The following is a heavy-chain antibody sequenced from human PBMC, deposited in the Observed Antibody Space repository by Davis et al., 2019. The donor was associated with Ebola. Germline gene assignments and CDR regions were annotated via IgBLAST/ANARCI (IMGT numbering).Heavy chain of an antibody. CDR3: ASGAGARYFFHF. J-gene: IGHJ4*02. V-gene: IGHV3-23*01. Sequence: GGSLRLSCAASGFTFSSYAMSWVRQAPGKGLEWVSAISGSGGSTYYADSVKGRFTISRDNARNSLYLQMNSLRGEDTALYYCASGAGARYFFHFWGQGTLVTVSS. CDR2: ISGSGGST. D-gene: IGHD1-26*01. CDR1: GFTFSSYA.